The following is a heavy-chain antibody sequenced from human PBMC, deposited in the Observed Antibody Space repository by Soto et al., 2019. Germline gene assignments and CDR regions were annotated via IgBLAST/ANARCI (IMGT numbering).Heavy chain of an antibody. CDR2: ISGFGGAT. J-gene: IGHJ4*02. V-gene: IGHV3-23*01. D-gene: IGHD5-18*01. Sequence: GGSLRLSCAASGFTFTDYAMSWVRQTPGKGLEWVSGISGFGGATYYTDSVKGRFTISRDNSKNILFLQMNRLRAEDTAVYYCAKIGGYNYGHFDYWGQGALVTVSS. CDR1: GFTFTDYA. CDR3: AKIGGYNYGHFDY.